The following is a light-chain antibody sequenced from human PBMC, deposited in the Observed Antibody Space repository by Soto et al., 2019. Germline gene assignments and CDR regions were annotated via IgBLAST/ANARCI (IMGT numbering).Light chain of an antibody. Sequence: QSVLTQPPSVSAAPGQKVTTSCSGSSSNIGGNSVSWYQQLPGTAPKLLIYDDNKRPSGIPDLFSGSKSGTSATLGITGFXTGDEADYYCGSWDSSLSAYVFGTGTKVTVL. V-gene: IGLV1-51*01. CDR3: GSWDSSLSAYV. CDR1: SSNIGGNS. J-gene: IGLJ1*01. CDR2: DDN.